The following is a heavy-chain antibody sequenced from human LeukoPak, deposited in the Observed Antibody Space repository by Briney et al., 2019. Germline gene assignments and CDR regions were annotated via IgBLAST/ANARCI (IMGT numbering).Heavy chain of an antibody. V-gene: IGHV3-74*01. Sequence: GGSLRLSCVGSGFMFSNYYMYWVRHAPGKGLVWVSRIKNAGIDTIYADSVKGRFTVSRDNAKNTVYLQMSSLRAEDMAVYYCARGGYGHNMDVWGEGTTVTVSS. J-gene: IGHJ6*03. CDR1: GFMFSNYY. D-gene: IGHD3-10*01. CDR3: ARGGYGHNMDV. CDR2: IKNAGIDT.